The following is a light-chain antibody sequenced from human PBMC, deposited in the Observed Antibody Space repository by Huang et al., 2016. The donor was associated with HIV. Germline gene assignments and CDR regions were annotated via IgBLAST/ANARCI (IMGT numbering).Light chain of an antibody. V-gene: IGKV1-5*03. J-gene: IGKJ1*01. CDR3: QQYNSYSGK. CDR1: QSFGTW. Sequence: DIQMTQSPSALSASVGDSVTITCRASQSFGTWLAWYQQKPGKPPKLLFYKASTLQGGVPSRFGGGGSGTEFTLTISSLQPDDFATYFCQQYNSYSGKFGQGTKVE. CDR2: KAS.